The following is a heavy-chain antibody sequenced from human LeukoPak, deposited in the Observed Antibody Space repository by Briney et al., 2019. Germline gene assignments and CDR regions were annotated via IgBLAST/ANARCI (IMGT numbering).Heavy chain of an antibody. J-gene: IGHJ5*02. D-gene: IGHD5-12*01. CDR1: GFTFSSYA. CDR3: ATTSADIVATNPSPYNWFDP. CDR2: ISYDGSDK. Sequence: PGGSLRLSCAASGFTFSSYAMHWVRQAPGKGLEWVAVISYDGSDKYYADSVKGRFTLSRDNPKNTLYLQMNSLRAEDTAVYYCATTSADIVATNPSPYNWFDPWGQGTLVTVSS. V-gene: IGHV3-30*04.